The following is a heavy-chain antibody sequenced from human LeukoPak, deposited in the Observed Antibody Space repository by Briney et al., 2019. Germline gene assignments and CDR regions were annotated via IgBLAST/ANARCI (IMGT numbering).Heavy chain of an antibody. Sequence: SETLSLTCAVYGGFFSGYYWSWIRQPPGKGLEWIGEINHSGSTNYNPSLKSRVTISVDTSKSQFSLKLSSVTAADTAVYYCARGTRTFDPWGQGTLVTVSS. J-gene: IGHJ5*02. V-gene: IGHV4-34*01. CDR2: INHSGST. CDR3: ARGTRTFDP. CDR1: GGFFSGYY.